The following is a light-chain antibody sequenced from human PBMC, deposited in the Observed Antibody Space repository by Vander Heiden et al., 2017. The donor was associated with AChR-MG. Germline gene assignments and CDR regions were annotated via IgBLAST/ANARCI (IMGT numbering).Light chain of an antibody. V-gene: IGLV7-46*01. CDR2: NTD. CDR1: TGDVPRGHR. CDR3: FLLYGGPWV. Sequence: QAVVTQEPSLTVSPGGTVTLSGGSSTGDVPRGHRPHWIQQKPGQAPRTLIFNTDKRHYWTPARFSGSLRGGKAVLTLSGARHEDEAVYYCFLLYGGPWVFGGGTTVTVL. J-gene: IGLJ3*02.